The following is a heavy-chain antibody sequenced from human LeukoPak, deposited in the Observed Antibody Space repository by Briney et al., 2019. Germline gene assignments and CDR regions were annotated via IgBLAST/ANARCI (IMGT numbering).Heavy chain of an antibody. CDR2: ISSSGSTI. Sequence: GGSLRLSCAASGFTFSDYYMSWIRQAPGKGLEWVSYISSSGSTIYYADSVKGRFTISRDNAKNSLYLQMNSLRAEDTAVYYCARVRKEQWPAVAFDIWGQGTMVTVSS. CDR1: GFTFSDYY. J-gene: IGHJ3*02. V-gene: IGHV3-11*01. CDR3: ARVRKEQWPAVAFDI. D-gene: IGHD6-19*01.